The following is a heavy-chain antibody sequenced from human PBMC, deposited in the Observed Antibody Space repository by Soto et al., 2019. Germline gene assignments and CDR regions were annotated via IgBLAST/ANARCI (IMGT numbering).Heavy chain of an antibody. V-gene: IGHV3-11*05. CDR2: ISSSSRYT. CDR3: ARAYGRDRCFDL. CDR1: GFTFSDYY. Sequence: QVQLVESGGDLVKPGGSLRLSCAASGFTFSDYYMNWIRQAPGKGLEWVSYISSSSRYTNSADSVKGRFTISRDNAKNSLFLQMNSLRAEDTAVYYCARAYGRDRCFDLWGRGTLVTVSS. J-gene: IGHJ2*01. D-gene: IGHD4-17*01.